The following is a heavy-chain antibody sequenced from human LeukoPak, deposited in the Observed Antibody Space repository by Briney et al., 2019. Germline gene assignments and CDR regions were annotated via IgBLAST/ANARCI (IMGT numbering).Heavy chain of an antibody. J-gene: IGHJ4*02. Sequence: SGGSLRLSCAASGFTFDDYGMSWVRQAPGKGLEWVSAISGSGGSTYYADSVKGRFTISRDNSKNTLYLQMNSLRAEDTAVYYCAKDPYQWESSYYFGYWGQGTLVTVSS. V-gene: IGHV3-23*01. D-gene: IGHD1-26*01. CDR2: ISGSGGST. CDR1: GFTFDDYG. CDR3: AKDPYQWESSYYFGY.